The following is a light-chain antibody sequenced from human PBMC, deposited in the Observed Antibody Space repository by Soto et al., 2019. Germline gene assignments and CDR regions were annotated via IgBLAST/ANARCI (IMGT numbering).Light chain of an antibody. CDR3: AAWDDSVDGVV. Sequence: QSGRTQPPSASWTPGQRVTSACSGSSSNIGTNSVNWYQQLPGTAPKLLIYNNNQRPSGVPDRFSGSKSVTSASLAISGLQSEDEAEYYCAAWDDSVDGVVFGGGTKVTVL. CDR1: SSNIGTNS. J-gene: IGLJ3*02. V-gene: IGLV1-44*01. CDR2: NNN.